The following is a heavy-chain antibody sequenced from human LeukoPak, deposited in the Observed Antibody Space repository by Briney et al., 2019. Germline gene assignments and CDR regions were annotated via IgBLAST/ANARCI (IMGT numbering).Heavy chain of an antibody. J-gene: IGHJ3*02. V-gene: IGHV5-51*01. CDR2: MHPRDSET. D-gene: IGHD6-19*01. Sequence: PGESLKISCKGSRYSFTTYWIAWVRQTPGKGLECMGIMHPRDSETRYGPSFQGQVSMSADKSISTAYLQWSSLKASDTAMYYCARVLYSSSARCFDIWGQGTMVTVSS. CDR3: ARVLYSSSARCFDI. CDR1: RYSFTTYW.